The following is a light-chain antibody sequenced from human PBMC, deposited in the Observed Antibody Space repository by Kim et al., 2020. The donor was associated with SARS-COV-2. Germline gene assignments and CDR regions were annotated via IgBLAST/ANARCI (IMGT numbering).Light chain of an antibody. CDR2: GAS. Sequence: SPGEGATLSGRASQSVRRDCLAWNQQKPGQTPRLFIYGASNRATGISDRFSGSGSGTDFTLTISRLEPEESAVYYCQQYGRSPLTFGGGTKVDIK. J-gene: IGKJ4*01. CDR3: QQYGRSPLT. CDR1: QSVRRDC. V-gene: IGKV3-20*01.